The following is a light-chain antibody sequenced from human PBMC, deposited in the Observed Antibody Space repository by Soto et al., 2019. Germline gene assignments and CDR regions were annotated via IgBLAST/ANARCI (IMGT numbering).Light chain of an antibody. CDR3: QQTYTTLSIT. CDR1: ENISRH. V-gene: IGKV1-39*01. Sequence: DIPMTQSPSSLSGSVGDRVTITCRASENISRHLNWYQQKPGKAPKLLIYAASILQNGVPSRFRGGGSGTDFTLTISNLQPEDFATYYCQQTYTTLSITFGQGTRLESK. CDR2: AAS. J-gene: IGKJ5*01.